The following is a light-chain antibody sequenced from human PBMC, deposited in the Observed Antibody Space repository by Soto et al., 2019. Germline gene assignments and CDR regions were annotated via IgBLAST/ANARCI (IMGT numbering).Light chain of an antibody. CDR3: SSYSISTAYL. J-gene: IGLJ1*01. CDR1: SSDVGGYDY. Sequence: SVLTQPASVSGSPGQSITISCTGTSSDVGGYDYVSWYQLHPGKAPKLMVFEVSNRPSGVSYRFSGSKSGNTASLTISGLQVEDEADYFCSSYSISTAYLFGTGTKVTV. V-gene: IGLV2-14*01. CDR2: EVS.